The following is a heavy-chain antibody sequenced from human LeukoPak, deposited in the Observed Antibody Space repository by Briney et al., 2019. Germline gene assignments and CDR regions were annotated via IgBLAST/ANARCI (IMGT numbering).Heavy chain of an antibody. CDR1: GGSIRSGGYY. CDR3: ARGRTWFDP. V-gene: IGHV4-31*03. J-gene: IGHJ5*02. Sequence: SETLSLTCTVSGGSIRSGGYYWSWIRQHPGXXLEWIGYIYYSGSTYYNPSLKSRVIISVDTSKNQFSLKVSSVTAADTAVYYCARGRTWFDPWGQGTLVTVSS. CDR2: IYYSGST.